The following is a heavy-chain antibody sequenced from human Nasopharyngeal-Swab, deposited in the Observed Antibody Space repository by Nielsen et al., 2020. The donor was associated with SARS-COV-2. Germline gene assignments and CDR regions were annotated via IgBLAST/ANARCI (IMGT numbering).Heavy chain of an antibody. CDR3: AKRKEILWLGSQRHGMDV. Sequence: GESLKISCAASGFNFNNYGMHWVSQAPGKGLEWVALISYEGSIKHYADYVEGRFTISRDSSKNTLFLQMNSLRPEDTAVYFCAKRKEILWLGSQRHGMDVWGQGTTVTVSS. CDR2: ISYEGSIK. CDR1: GFNFNNYG. V-gene: IGHV3-30*18. D-gene: IGHD3-10*01. J-gene: IGHJ6*02.